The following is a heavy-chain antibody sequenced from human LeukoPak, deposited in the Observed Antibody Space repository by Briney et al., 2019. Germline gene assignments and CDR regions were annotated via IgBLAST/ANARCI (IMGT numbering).Heavy chain of an antibody. J-gene: IGHJ4*02. Sequence: GGSLRLSCAASGFTFDDYAMHWVRQAPGKGLEWVSGISWNSGSIGYADSVKGRFTISRDNAKNSLYLQMNSLRAEDTALYYCSKRPSSGWFFDYWGRGSLVTVSS. CDR3: SKRPSSGWFFDY. V-gene: IGHV3-9*01. CDR1: GFTFDDYA. D-gene: IGHD6-19*01. CDR2: ISWNSGSI.